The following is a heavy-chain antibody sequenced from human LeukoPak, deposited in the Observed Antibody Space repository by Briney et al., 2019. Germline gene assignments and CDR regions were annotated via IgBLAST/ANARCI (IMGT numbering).Heavy chain of an antibody. CDR2: ISADGGST. CDR3: AKESGKFDY. Sequence: PGGSLRLSCVASGLNFGDSAMHWVRQAPGKGLEWVSLISADGGSTFSSDSVKGRFSISRDNSQNSLYLQMDSLRSEDTAMYYCAKESGKFDYWGQGTLVAVSS. J-gene: IGHJ4*02. CDR1: GLNFGDSA. V-gene: IGHV3-43*02.